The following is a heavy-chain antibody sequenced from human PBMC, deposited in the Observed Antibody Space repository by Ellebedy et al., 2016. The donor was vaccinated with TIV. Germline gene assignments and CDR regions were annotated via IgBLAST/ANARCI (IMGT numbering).Heavy chain of an antibody. D-gene: IGHD3-22*01. CDR3: AKLSTGYYFLPRGHYMDV. J-gene: IGHJ6*02. CDR2: INAGNGNT. Sequence: AASVKVSCKASGYTFTSYAMHWVRQAPGQRLEWMGWINAGNGNTKYSQKFQGRVTMTEDTSTDTAYMELSSLRAEDTAVYYCAKLSTGYYFLPRGHYMDVWGQGTTVTVSS. CDR1: GYTFTSYA. V-gene: IGHV1-3*01.